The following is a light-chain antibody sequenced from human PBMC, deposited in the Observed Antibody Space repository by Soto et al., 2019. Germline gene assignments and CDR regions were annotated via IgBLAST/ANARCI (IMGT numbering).Light chain of an antibody. J-gene: IGLJ2*01. CDR3: SSFASSSHVV. V-gene: IGLV2-14*01. CDR1: SSDVGGYNY. CDR2: DVS. Sequence: QSALTQPASVSGSPGQSITISCTGTSSDVGGYNYVSWYQRHLGKAPKLMIYDVSNRPSGVSNRFSGSKSGNTASLTISGLQTEDEADYYCSSFASSSHVVFGGGTKLTVL.